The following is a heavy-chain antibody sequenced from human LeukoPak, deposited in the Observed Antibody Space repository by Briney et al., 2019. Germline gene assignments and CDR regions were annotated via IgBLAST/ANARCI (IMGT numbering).Heavy chain of an antibody. CDR2: IIPIFGTA. CDR1: GGTFSSYA. CDR3: ARDPFSKWYCSSTRCYSYFDY. V-gene: IGHV1-69*05. J-gene: IGHJ4*02. Sequence: EASVKVSCKASGGTFSSYAISWVRQAPGQGLEWMGGIIPIFGTANYAQKFQGRVTITTDESTSTAYMELRSLRSDDTAVYYCARDPFSKWYCSSTRCYSYFDYWGQGALVTISS. D-gene: IGHD2-2*02.